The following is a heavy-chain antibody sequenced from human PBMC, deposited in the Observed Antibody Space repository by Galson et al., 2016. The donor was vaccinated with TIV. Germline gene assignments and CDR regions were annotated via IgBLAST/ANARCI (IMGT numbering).Heavy chain of an antibody. Sequence: SETLSLTCTVPGYSINSHYFWAWLRQPPGKGLEWIGSFFHPGAVYYNPSLERRVTMSGDTSKNHFSLRLTSVTAADTAIYYCTRHIGGDFGDYVGQGILVTVSS. CDR2: FFHPGAV. D-gene: IGHD2-21*02. CDR1: GYSINSHYF. CDR3: TRHIGGDFGDY. J-gene: IGHJ4*02. V-gene: IGHV4-38-2*02.